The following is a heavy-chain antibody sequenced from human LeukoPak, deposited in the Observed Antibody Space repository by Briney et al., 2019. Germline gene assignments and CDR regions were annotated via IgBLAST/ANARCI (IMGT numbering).Heavy chain of an antibody. J-gene: IGHJ4*02. CDR2: ISYDGSNK. Sequence: PGGSLRLSCAASGFTFSSYGMHWVRQAPGKGLEWVAVISYDGSNKYHADSVKGRFTISRDNSKSTLYLQMSSLRAEDTAVYYCARVFGVAALGDLRNDYWGQGTLVTVSS. V-gene: IGHV3-30*03. D-gene: IGHD3-3*01. CDR3: ARVFGVAALGDLRNDY. CDR1: GFTFSSYG.